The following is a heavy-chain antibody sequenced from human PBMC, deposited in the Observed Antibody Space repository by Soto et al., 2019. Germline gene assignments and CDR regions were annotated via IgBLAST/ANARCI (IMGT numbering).Heavy chain of an antibody. Sequence: SETLSLTCTVSGGSISSYYWSWIRQPPGKGLEWIGYIYYSGSTNYNPSLKSRVTISVDTSKNQFSLKLSSVTAADTAVYYCSGVDTNLVYGDYDYWGQGTLVTVSS. CDR1: GGSISSYY. D-gene: IGHD4-17*01. J-gene: IGHJ4*02. CDR2: IYYSGST. CDR3: SGVDTNLVYGDYDY. V-gene: IGHV4-59*01.